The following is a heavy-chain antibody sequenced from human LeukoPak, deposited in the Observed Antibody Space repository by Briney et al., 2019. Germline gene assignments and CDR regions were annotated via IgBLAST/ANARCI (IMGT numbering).Heavy chain of an antibody. CDR1: GFTFSNYS. CDR2: ISSTDAQI. Sequence: PGGSLRLSCAASGFTFSNYSMNWVRQAPGKGLEWVSSISSTDAQIYYADSVRGRFTISRDNPKNSLYLQMSSLRAADTAVYYCARGFIGFWSGPNSRDAFDVWGHGTMVTVSS. CDR3: ARGFIGFWSGPNSRDAFDV. D-gene: IGHD3-3*01. V-gene: IGHV3-21*01. J-gene: IGHJ3*01.